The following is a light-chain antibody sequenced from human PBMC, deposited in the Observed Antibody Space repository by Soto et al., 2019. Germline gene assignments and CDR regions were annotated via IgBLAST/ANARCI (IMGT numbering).Light chain of an antibody. CDR1: QNIIFY. CDR3: LRHNSHPLT. Sequence: DIQMTQSPSSLSASVGDRVTITCRASQNIIFYLNWYQQKPGKAPKRLIYAASSLQSGVPSRFSGSGSGTEFTLTISSLQPEDFATYYCLRHNSHPLTFGGGTKVDIK. J-gene: IGKJ4*01. V-gene: IGKV1-17*01. CDR2: AAS.